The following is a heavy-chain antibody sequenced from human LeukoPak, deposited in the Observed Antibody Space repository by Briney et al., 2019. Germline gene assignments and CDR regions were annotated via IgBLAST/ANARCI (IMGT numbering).Heavy chain of an antibody. CDR1: GRSLSYYY. V-gene: IGHV4-34*01. D-gene: IGHD2-21*02. Sequence: PSETLSLTCAVYGRSLSYYYWSWIRQPPEKGLEWIGETNRSGSTNYNPSLKSRVSISVDTSKNQVSLKLSSVTAADTDVYYCARGGFYCGDDCYVDYWGQGTLVTVSS. CDR2: TNRSGST. J-gene: IGHJ4*02. CDR3: ARGGFYCGDDCYVDY.